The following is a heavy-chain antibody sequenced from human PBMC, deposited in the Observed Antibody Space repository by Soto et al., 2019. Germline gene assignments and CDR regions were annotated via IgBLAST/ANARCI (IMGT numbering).Heavy chain of an antibody. CDR1: GFSFDTYN. CDR2: ISSGRPDI. V-gene: IGHV3-21*01. J-gene: IGHJ4*02. D-gene: IGHD6-19*01. CDR3: ARDHLGIAAGDFDL. Sequence: VGSLRLSCAASGFSFDTYNMNWVCQAPGKGLEWVSSISSGRPDIFYADSVRGRFTISRDDAKKSLFLQMNSLRADDTAVYYCARDHLGIAAGDFDLWGQGTLVTVSS.